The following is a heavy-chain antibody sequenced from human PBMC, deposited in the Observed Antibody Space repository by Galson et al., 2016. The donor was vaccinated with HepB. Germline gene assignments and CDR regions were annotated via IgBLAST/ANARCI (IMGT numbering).Heavy chain of an antibody. Sequence: SLRLSCAASGLTFSEAWMSWVRQAPGKGLEWVGHIKNKAEGGTKDYAAAVRDSFSISRDDSKNTVYLQMNSVKTEDTAVYHCTQAGGDYWGQGALVTVSS. CDR3: TQAGGDY. D-gene: IGHD3-10*01. J-gene: IGHJ4*02. V-gene: IGHV3-15*01. CDR1: GLTFSEAW. CDR2: IKNKAEGGTK.